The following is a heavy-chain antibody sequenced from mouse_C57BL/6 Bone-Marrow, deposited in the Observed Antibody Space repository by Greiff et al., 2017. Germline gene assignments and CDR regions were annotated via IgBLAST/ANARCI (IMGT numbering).Heavy chain of an antibody. CDR3: TTGLLAY. Sequence: VQLQPSGAELVRPGASVKLSCPASGFHIKDVYMHWVKQRPEQGLEWIGWIVSENGDTEYASEFQGQATIKADTSTNTAYLQLSSLTSEDTAVYYCTTGLLAYWGQGTLVTVSA. J-gene: IGHJ3*01. V-gene: IGHV14-4*01. D-gene: IGHD3-1*01. CDR1: GFHIKDVY. CDR2: IVSENGDT.